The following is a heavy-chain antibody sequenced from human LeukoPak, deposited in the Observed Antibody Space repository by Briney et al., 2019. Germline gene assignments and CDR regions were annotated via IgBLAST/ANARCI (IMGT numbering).Heavy chain of an antibody. CDR1: GGSISSYY. Sequence: SETLSPTCTVFGGSISSYYWSWIRQPPGKGLEWIGYIYYSGSTNYNPSLKSRVTISVDTSKNQFSLKLSSVTAADTAVYYCARAHPHFDYWGQGTLVTVSS. CDR2: IYYSGST. CDR3: ARAHPHFDY. V-gene: IGHV4-59*01. J-gene: IGHJ4*02.